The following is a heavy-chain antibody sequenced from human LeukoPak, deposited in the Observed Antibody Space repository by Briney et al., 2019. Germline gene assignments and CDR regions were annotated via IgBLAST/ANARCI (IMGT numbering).Heavy chain of an antibody. D-gene: IGHD3-22*01. J-gene: IGHJ1*01. Sequence: SQTLSLTCAISGDSVSSNSAAWSWIRQSPSRGLEWLGRTYYRSRWYYDYAVSVKSRITINPDTSKNQFSLQLNSVTPEDTAVYYCASTPPYNYDTSDYYSEYFQHWGQGTLVTVSS. CDR3: ASTPPYNYDTSDYYSEYFQH. V-gene: IGHV6-1*01. CDR2: TYYRSRWYY. CDR1: GDSVSSNSAA.